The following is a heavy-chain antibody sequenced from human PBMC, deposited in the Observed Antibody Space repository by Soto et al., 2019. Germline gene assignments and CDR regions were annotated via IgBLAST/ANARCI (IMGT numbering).Heavy chain of an antibody. CDR3: ARDLGYCRSGPCYREWFDP. J-gene: IGHJ5*02. CDR1: GYTFTTHG. V-gene: IGHV1-18*01. CDR2: VRGDNGHT. D-gene: IGHD2-2*01. Sequence: QVQLVQSGAEVKKPGASVKVSCKASGYTFTTHGISWVRQAPGQGLEWMGWVRGDNGHTNYAQSLQGRVTMTTDTSTNTAYIELRSLRSDDTAVYYCARDLGYCRSGPCYREWFDPWGQGTLVTVSS.